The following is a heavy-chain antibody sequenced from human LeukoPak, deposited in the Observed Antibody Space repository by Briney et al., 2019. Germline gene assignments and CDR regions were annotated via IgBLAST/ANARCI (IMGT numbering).Heavy chain of an antibody. Sequence: ASVTVSCKASGGTFSSYAISWVRQAPGQGLEWMGGIIPIFGTANYAQKFQGRVTITADESTSTAYMELSSLRSEDTAVYYCARGLYGGNSEFVDYWGQGTLVTVSS. CDR3: ARGLYGGNSEFVDY. CDR1: GGTFSSYA. CDR2: IIPIFGTA. D-gene: IGHD4-23*01. J-gene: IGHJ4*02. V-gene: IGHV1-69*13.